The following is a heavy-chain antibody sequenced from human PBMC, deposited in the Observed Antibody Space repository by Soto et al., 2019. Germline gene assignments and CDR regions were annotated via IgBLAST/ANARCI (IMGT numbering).Heavy chain of an antibody. D-gene: IGHD2-21*02. CDR1: GYSFSNYW. J-gene: IGHJ3*02. CDR2: IYPDDSDT. Sequence: PGESLKISCKGSGYSFSNYWIGWVRQMPGKGLEWMGIIYPDDSDTRYNPSFQGQVTISADKSISTAYLQWSSLKASDTAMYYCAIGGDWFFFDIWAQGTMVTVSS. CDR3: AIGGDWFFFDI. V-gene: IGHV5-51*01.